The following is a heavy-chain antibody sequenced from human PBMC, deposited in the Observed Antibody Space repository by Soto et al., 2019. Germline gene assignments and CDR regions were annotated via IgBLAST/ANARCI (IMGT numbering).Heavy chain of an antibody. J-gene: IGHJ4*02. CDR3: AXGXXXXXXXXXYRLDY. CDR2: INPNSGGT. D-gene: IGHD3-16*02. Sequence: QVQLVQXGAEVKKPGASVKVSCKASGYXXXXXYXXXVRQAXGXGLEWMGWINPNSGGTNYAQKFQGRVTMTRDTSISTAYMELSRLRSDDTAVXYXAXGXXXXXXXXXYRLDYWGQGTLVTVSS. CDR1: GYXXXXXY. V-gene: IGHV1-2*02.